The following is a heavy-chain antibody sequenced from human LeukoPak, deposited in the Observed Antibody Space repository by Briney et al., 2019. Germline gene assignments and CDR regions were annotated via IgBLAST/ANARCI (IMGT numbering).Heavy chain of an antibody. J-gene: IGHJ4*02. Sequence: PSETLSLTCSVSGGSISPYYWRWIRQPPGKGLEWIGYIYYSGTTNYNPSLQSRVTISVATSKNQFSLKLSSVTAADTALYYCARDRASAGGFDYWGQGTLVTVSS. CDR2: IYYSGTT. CDR3: ARDRASAGGFDY. V-gene: IGHV4-59*01. D-gene: IGHD2-15*01. CDR1: GGSISPYY.